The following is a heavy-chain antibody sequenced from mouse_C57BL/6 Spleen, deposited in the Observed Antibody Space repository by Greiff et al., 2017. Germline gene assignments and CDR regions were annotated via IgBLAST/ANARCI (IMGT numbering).Heavy chain of an antibody. CDR1: GYAFSSSW. V-gene: IGHV1-82*01. D-gene: IGHD2-3*01. CDR3: ARSDDGYLYYAMDY. CDR2: IYPGDGDT. Sequence: VKLMESGPELVKPGASVKISCKASGYAFSSSWMNWVKQRPGKGLEWIGRIYPGDGDTNYNGKFKGKATLTADKSSSTAYMQLSSLTSEDSAVYFCARSDDGYLYYAMDYWGQGTSVTVSS. J-gene: IGHJ4*01.